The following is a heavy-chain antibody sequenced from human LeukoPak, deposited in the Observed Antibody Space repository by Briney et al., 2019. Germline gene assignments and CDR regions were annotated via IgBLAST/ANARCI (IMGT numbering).Heavy chain of an antibody. V-gene: IGHV3-23*01. D-gene: IGHD4-17*01. CDR2: ISGSGGST. J-gene: IGHJ4*02. CDR3: AKDPADDYGDYADY. CDR1: GFTFSSYA. Sequence: GGSLRLSCAASGFTFSSYAMSWVRQAPGKGLEWVSAISGSGGSTYYADSVKGRFTISRDNSKNTLYLQMNSLRAEDTAVYYYAKDPADDYGDYADYWGQGTLVTVSS.